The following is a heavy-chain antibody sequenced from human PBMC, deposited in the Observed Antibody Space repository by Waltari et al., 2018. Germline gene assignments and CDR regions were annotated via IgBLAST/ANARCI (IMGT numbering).Heavy chain of an antibody. CDR3: VRGNVVLLTASPSSSAFDI. V-gene: IGHV1-69*15. CDR2: LVPLFGKT. Sequence: QVQLVQSGAEVKRPGSSVRVSCRTSDDTFNTYTINWVRQAPGQGLEWLGMLVPLFGKTTFTQKFRDRVTLTADEATLTAYMELSGLTSEDTALYYCVRGNVVLLTASPSSSAFDIWGQGTMVTVSS. J-gene: IGHJ3*02. CDR1: DDTFNTYT. D-gene: IGHD2-8*02.